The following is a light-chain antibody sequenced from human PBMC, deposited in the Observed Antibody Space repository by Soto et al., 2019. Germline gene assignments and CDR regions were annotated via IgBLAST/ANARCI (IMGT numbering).Light chain of an antibody. CDR3: QKYNNAPRT. J-gene: IGKJ1*01. V-gene: IGKV1-27*01. CDR2: AAS. CDR1: QGINNY. Sequence: DIQMTQSPSSLSASVGDTVTITCRASQGINNYLAWYQQKPGQVPNLLIYAASTLQSGGPSPFSGSGSGTDFTLAISSLRPEDVATYYCQKYNNAPRTFGQGTKVEI.